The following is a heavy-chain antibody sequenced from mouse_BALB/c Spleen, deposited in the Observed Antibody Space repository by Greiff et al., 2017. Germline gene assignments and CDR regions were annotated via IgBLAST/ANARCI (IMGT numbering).Heavy chain of an antibody. CDR3: ARESNWGQAWFAY. Sequence: EVMLVESGGGLVQPGGSRKLSCAASGFTFSSFGMHWVRQAPEKGLEWVAYISSGSSTIYYADTVKGRFTISRDNPKNTLFLQMTSLRSEDTAMYYCARESNWGQAWFAYRGQGTLVTVSA. D-gene: IGHD4-1*01. CDR2: ISSGSSTI. J-gene: IGHJ3*01. CDR1: GFTFSSFG. V-gene: IGHV5-17*02.